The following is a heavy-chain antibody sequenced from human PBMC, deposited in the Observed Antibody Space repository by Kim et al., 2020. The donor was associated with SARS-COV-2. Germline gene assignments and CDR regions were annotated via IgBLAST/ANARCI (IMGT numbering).Heavy chain of an antibody. CDR2: IKSKTDGGTT. Sequence: GGSLRLSCAASGFTFSNAWMSWVRQAPGKGLEWVGRIKSKTDGGTTDYAAPVKGRFTISRDDSKNTLYLQMNSLKTEDTAVYYCTTDFDYGGKRRGYYYYYGMDVWGQGTTVTVSS. J-gene: IGHJ6*02. D-gene: IGHD4-17*01. CDR1: GFTFSNAW. CDR3: TTDFDYGGKRRGYYYYYGMDV. V-gene: IGHV3-15*01.